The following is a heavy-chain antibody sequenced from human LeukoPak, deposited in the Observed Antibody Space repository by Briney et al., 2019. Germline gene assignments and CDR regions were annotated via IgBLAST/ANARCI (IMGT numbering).Heavy chain of an antibody. Sequence: SETLSLTCTVSGGSISSSSYFWGWIRQPPGKGLEWIGSINYSGSTYYNPSLKSRVTISVDTSKNQFSLKLSSVTAADTAVYYCARQSSFGSGSYTHLYWGQGTLVTVSS. CDR2: INYSGST. V-gene: IGHV4-39*01. D-gene: IGHD3-10*01. J-gene: IGHJ4*02. CDR1: GGSISSSSYF. CDR3: ARQSSFGSGSYTHLY.